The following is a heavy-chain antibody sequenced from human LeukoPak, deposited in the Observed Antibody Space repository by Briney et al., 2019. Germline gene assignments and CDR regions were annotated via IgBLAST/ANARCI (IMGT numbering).Heavy chain of an antibody. V-gene: IGHV4-4*09. Sequence: SETLSLTCTVSGGSISSYYWSWIRQPPGKGLEWIGYIYTSGSTNYNPSLKSRVTISVDTSKNQFSLKLSSVTAADTAVYYCARHKDGYNGDSWFDPWGPGTLVTVSS. CDR3: ARHKDGYNGDSWFDP. CDR1: GGSISSYY. CDR2: IYTSGST. J-gene: IGHJ5*02. D-gene: IGHD5-24*01.